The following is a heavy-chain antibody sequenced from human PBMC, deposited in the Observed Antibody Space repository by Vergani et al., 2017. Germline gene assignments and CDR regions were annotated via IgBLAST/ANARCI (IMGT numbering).Heavy chain of an antibody. CDR2: IGKDGINT. D-gene: IGHD2-21*02. V-gene: IGHV3-30*02. J-gene: IGHJ4*02. Sequence: QVQLVESGGGVVQPGRSLRLSCAASGFTFNQYGMHWIRQAPGKGLEWLAYIGKDGINTRYRDAVKGRFTVSRDNSKDILYLQMDSLRSEDTALYYCAKYVRDSTDGLPDSWGPGTLVIVSS. CDR3: AKYVRDSTDGLPDS. CDR1: GFTFNQYG.